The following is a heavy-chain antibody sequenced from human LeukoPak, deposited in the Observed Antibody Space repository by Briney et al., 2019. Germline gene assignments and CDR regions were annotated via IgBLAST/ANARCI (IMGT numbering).Heavy chain of an antibody. D-gene: IGHD6-19*01. Sequence: SETLSLTCTFSGGSISSSSYYWGWIRQPPGKGLEWIGTIYYSGNTYYNPSLKSRVSISVDTSKNQFSLKLRSVTAADTAVYYCARQAVAGNGFDYWGQGTLVTVSS. CDR1: GGSISSSSYY. J-gene: IGHJ4*02. CDR3: ARQAVAGNGFDY. V-gene: IGHV4-39*01. CDR2: IYYSGNT.